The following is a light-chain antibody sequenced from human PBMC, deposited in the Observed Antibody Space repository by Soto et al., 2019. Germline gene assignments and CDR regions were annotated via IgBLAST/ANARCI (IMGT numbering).Light chain of an antibody. CDR2: YAS. J-gene: IGKJ5*01. V-gene: IGKV3-15*01. Sequence: EIMMTQSPATLSVSPGERATLSCRASQSVSNNLAWYQQKPGQVPRLLIYYASTRATGIPARFSGSGSGTEFTLTISDLQSEDFALYYCQQYNDWPPITFGQGTRLEMK. CDR1: QSVSNN. CDR3: QQYNDWPPIT.